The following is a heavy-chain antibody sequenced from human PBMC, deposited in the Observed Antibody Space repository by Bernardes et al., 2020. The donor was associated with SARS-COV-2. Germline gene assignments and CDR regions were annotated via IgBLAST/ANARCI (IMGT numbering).Heavy chain of an antibody. V-gene: IGHV1-18*04. J-gene: IGHJ3*01. D-gene: IGHD2-2*01. Sequence: ASVKVSCKASDYDFPDYGISWVRQAPGQGLEWMGWISHYSGKRNYAQKFQGRLTMTIDTPTSTAFMELRRLRSDDTAIYYCARVRYCGATSCPLPVFSGHLDAWGQGTTVLVSS. CDR1: DYDFPDYG. CDR2: ISHYSGKR. CDR3: ARVRYCGATSCPLPVFSGHLDA.